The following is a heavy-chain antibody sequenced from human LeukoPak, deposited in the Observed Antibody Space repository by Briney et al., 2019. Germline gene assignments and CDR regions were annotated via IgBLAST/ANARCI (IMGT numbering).Heavy chain of an antibody. CDR1: GFTFSSYA. J-gene: IGHJ4*02. CDR3: ARYSSKRNVFDY. D-gene: IGHD6-19*01. V-gene: IGHV3-64*01. CDR2: ISSNGGST. Sequence: WGSLRLSCATSGFTFSSYAMTWVRQAPGKGLEYVSAISSNGGSTYYANSVKGRFTISRDNSKNTLYLQMGSLRAEDMAVYYCARYSSKRNVFDYWGQGTLVTVSS.